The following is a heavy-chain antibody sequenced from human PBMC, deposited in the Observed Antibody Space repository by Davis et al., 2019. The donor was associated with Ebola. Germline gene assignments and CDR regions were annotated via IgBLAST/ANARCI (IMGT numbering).Heavy chain of an antibody. D-gene: IGHD5-12*01. J-gene: IGHJ5*01. CDR2: MNPNSGNT. CDR1: GYRFSNYD. V-gene: IGHV1-8*01. Sequence: ASVKVSCKASGYRFSNYDINWVRQAPGQGLEWMGWMNPNSGNTGYGQKFQGRVTMTRNTSISTAYMELSSLTSEDTAVYYCAKGRKVARMGSWFDSWGQGTLVTVSS. CDR3: AKGRKVARMGSWFDS.